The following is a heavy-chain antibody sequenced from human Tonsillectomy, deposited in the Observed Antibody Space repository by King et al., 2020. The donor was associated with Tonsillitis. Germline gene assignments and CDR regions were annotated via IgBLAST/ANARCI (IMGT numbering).Heavy chain of an antibody. D-gene: IGHD3-22*01. Sequence: QLQESGPGLVKPSETLSLTCTVSGGSISSYYWSWIRQPPGKGLEWIGYIYYSGSTNYNPPLKSRVTISVDTSKNQFSLKLSSVTAADTAVYYCARTPHYYDSSGYYLGPYYFDYWGQGTLVTVSS. V-gene: IGHV4-59*08. CDR1: GGSISSYY. CDR2: IYYSGST. J-gene: IGHJ4*02. CDR3: ARTPHYYDSSGYYLGPYYFDY.